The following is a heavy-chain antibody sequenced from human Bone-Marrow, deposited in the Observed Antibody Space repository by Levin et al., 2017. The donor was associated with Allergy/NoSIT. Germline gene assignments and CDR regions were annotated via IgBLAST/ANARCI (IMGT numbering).Heavy chain of an antibody. CDR1: GGSISSGGYY. D-gene: IGHD2-15*01. J-gene: IGHJ4*02. CDR2: IYYSGST. CDR3: ARVSPGYCSGGSCSVFDY. V-gene: IGHV4-31*03. Sequence: SETLSLTCTVSGGSISSGGYYWSWIRQHPGKGLEWIGYIYYSGSTYYNPSLKSRVTISVDTSKNQFSLKLSSVTAADTAVYYCARVSPGYCSGGSCSVFDYWGQGTLVTVSS.